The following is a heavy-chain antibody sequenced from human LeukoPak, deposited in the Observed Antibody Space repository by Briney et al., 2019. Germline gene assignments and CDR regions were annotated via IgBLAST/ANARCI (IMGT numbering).Heavy chain of an antibody. CDR1: GGSPSSGSYY. D-gene: IGHD4-23*01. Sequence: PSETLSLPCSVSGGSPSSGSYYGPWIRQPPGKGLEWIGYIYYSGSTNYNPSLKSRVTISVDTYKNQFSLKLSSVTAADTAVYYCARQLRWGDFDYWGQGTLVTVSS. CDR3: ARQLRWGDFDY. CDR2: IYYSGST. V-gene: IGHV4-61*01. J-gene: IGHJ4*02.